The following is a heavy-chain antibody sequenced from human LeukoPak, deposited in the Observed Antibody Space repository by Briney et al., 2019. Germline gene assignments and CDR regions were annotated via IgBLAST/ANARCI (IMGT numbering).Heavy chain of an antibody. D-gene: IGHD2-15*01. CDR1: GYISTDYA. CDR3: ARGRGTSGSNRDFYYYYYMDV. Sequence: ASVKVSCKASGYISTDYAIHWLRQAPGQRPEWMGWMNAGSGNTKYSQKFQGRITLIRDTSAATAYMELSSLRHDDLAVYYCARGRGTSGSNRDFYYYYYMDVWGKGTTVTVSS. V-gene: IGHV1-3*01. CDR2: MNAGSGNT. J-gene: IGHJ6*03.